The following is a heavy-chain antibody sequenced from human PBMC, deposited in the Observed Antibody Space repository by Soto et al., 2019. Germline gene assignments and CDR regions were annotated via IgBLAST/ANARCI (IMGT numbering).Heavy chain of an antibody. J-gene: IGHJ6*02. CDR1: GSVFKNYE. D-gene: IGHD1-20*01. Sequence: GGSLRLSCVASGSVFKNYEMNWVRQAPGKGLEWISYISNSGNTIYVADSMRGRFTISRDNAKNSLFLQMNSLRADDTAVYYCARDIDNRDYYYGLDVWGQGTTVTVSS. V-gene: IGHV3-48*03. CDR2: ISNSGNTI. CDR3: ARDIDNRDYYYGLDV.